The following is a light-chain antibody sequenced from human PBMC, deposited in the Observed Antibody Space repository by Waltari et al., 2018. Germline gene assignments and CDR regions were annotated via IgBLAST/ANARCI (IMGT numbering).Light chain of an antibody. CDR2: SND. CDR3: AAWDDSLTYV. CDR1: TSDIGGNT. Sequence: QTVLTQPPSASGTPGQRVTISCSGSTSDIGGNTVVCYQQLPGTAPKLLIHSNDQRPSGVPDRFSGFKSGTSASLAISGLQSEDEGEYFCAAWDDSLTYVFGTGTKVTVL. V-gene: IGLV1-44*01. J-gene: IGLJ1*01.